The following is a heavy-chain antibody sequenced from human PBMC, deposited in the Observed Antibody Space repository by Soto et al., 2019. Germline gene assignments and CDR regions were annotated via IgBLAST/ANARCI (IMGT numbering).Heavy chain of an antibody. D-gene: IGHD5-18*01. CDR3: ARDIRGYSYGTFDY. CDR1: GGTFSSYA. J-gene: IGHJ4*02. Sequence: SVKVSCKASGGTFSSYAISWVRQAPGQGLEWMGGIIPIFGTANYAQKFQGRVTITADESTSTAYMELSSLRSEDTAVYYCARDIRGYSYGTFDYWGQGTLVTVSS. CDR2: IIPIFGTA. V-gene: IGHV1-69*13.